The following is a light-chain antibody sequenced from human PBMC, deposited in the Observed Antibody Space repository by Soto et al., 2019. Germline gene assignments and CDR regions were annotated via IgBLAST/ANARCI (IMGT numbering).Light chain of an antibody. J-gene: IGLJ7*01. Sequence: QSVLTQPPSASGTPGQRVSISCSGSSSNIEANFVYWYQQLPRAAPKLLLYRTDQRPSGVPDRFSGSKSGSSASLAISGLQSEDEADYFCATWDDTLSAVVFGGGTQLTVL. V-gene: IGLV1-47*01. CDR3: ATWDDTLSAVV. CDR1: SSNIEANF. CDR2: RTD.